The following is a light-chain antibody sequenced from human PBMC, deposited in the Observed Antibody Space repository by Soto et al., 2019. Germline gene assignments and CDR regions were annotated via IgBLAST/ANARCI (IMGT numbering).Light chain of an antibody. CDR1: TGAVTNGHY. CDR2: DTT. CDR3: LLSYNGPYV. Sequence: QAVGTQAPSLTVSPGGTVTLTCGSSTGAVTNGHYPYWFQQKPGQAPRTLIYDTTNRHSWTPARFSGSLLGGKAALTLSGAQPADEAEYYCLLSYNGPYVFGTGTKVTV. J-gene: IGLJ1*01. V-gene: IGLV7-46*01.